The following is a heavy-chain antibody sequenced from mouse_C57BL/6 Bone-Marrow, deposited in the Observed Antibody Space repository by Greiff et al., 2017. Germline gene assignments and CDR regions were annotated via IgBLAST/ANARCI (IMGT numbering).Heavy chain of an antibody. CDR2: IHPNSGST. CDR3: ARGYYGSSSWYFDV. V-gene: IGHV1-64*01. D-gene: IGHD1-1*01. Sequence: VQLQQPGAELVKPGASVKLSCKASGYTFTSYWMHWVKQRPGQGLEWIGMIHPNSGSTNYNEKFKSKATLTVDKSSSTAYMQLSSLTSEDSAFYYCARGYYGSSSWYFDVWGTGTTVTVSS. J-gene: IGHJ1*03. CDR1: GYTFTSYW.